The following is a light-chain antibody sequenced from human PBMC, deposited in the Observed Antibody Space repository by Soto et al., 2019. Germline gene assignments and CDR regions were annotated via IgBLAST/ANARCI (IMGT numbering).Light chain of an antibody. Sequence: ATPMTQSPSALAASTGDRVTITCRASQSITRWMAWYQQKPGKAPKLLIYDASTLQTGVPSRFSGSGSGTDFTLTISCLQSEDFGTYYCQQFYNYPRTFGQGTKVDIK. J-gene: IGKJ1*01. V-gene: IGKV1-8*01. CDR2: DAS. CDR1: QSITRW. CDR3: QQFYNYPRT.